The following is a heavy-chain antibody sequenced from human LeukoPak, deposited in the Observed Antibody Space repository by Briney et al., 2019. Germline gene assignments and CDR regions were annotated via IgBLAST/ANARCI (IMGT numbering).Heavy chain of an antibody. V-gene: IGHV1-24*01. Sequence: SVKVCCKVSGYILTELSMHWVRQAPGKGREWMGGFDPEDGETIYAQKFQGRVTMTEDTSTDTAYMELSSLRSEDTAVYYCATVNRYYYGSGSYPYWGQGTLVTVSS. CDR3: ATVNRYYYGSGSYPY. CDR2: FDPEDGET. CDR1: GYILTELS. J-gene: IGHJ4*02. D-gene: IGHD3-10*01.